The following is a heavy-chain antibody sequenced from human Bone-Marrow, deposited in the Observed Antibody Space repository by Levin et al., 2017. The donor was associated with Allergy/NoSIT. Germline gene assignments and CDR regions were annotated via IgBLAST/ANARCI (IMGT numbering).Heavy chain of an antibody. Sequence: GGSLRLSCAASGFTFSSYGMHWVRQAPGKGLEWVAVIWYDGSNKYYADSVKGRFTISRDNSKNTLYLQMNSLRAEDTAVYYCARDGHNTHPFDYWGQGTLVTVSS. J-gene: IGHJ4*02. CDR3: ARDGHNTHPFDY. CDR2: IWYDGSNK. V-gene: IGHV3-33*01. CDR1: GFTFSSYG. D-gene: IGHD2-2*02.